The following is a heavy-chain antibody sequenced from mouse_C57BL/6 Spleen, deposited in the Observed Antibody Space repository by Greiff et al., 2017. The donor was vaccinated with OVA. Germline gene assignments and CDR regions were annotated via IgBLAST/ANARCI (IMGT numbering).Heavy chain of an antibody. CDR1: GYTFTDYY. D-gene: IGHD1-1*01. Sequence: EVQLQQSGPELVKPGASAKISCKASGYTFTDYYMNWVKQSHGKSLEWIGDINPNNGGTSYNQKFKGKATLTVDKSSSTAYMELRSLTSEDSAVYYCARDGGYGSSSFDYWGQGTTLTVSS. V-gene: IGHV1-26*01. J-gene: IGHJ2*01. CDR3: ARDGGYGSSSFDY. CDR2: INPNNGGT.